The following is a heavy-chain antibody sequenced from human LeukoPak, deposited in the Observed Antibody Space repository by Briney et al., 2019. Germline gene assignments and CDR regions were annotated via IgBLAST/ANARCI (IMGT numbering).Heavy chain of an antibody. Sequence: SETLSLTCTVSGGSISSYYWSWIRQPPGKGLEWIGYIYYSGSTNYNPSLKSRVTISVDTSKNQFSLKLSSVTAADTAVYYCARFSRNWYGQLDYWGQGTLVTVSS. CDR2: IYYSGST. CDR1: GGSISSYY. CDR3: ARFSRNWYGQLDY. D-gene: IGHD6-13*01. V-gene: IGHV4-59*01. J-gene: IGHJ4*02.